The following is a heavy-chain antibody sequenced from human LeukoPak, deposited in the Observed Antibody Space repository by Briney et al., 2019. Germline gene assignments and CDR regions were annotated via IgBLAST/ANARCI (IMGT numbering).Heavy chain of an antibody. CDR3: ASPAAGTGALFDY. CDR1: GYSFTSYW. CDR2: IYPGDSDT. D-gene: IGHD6-13*01. Sequence: GESLKISCKGSGYSFTSYWIGWVRQMPGKGLEWMGTIYPGDSDTRYSPSFQGQVTISADKSISTAYLQWSSLKASDTAMYYCASPAAGTGALFDYWGQGTLVTVSS. V-gene: IGHV5-51*01. J-gene: IGHJ4*02.